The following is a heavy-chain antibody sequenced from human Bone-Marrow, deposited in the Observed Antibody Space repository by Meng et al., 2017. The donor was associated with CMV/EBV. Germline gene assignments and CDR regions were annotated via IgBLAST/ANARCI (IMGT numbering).Heavy chain of an antibody. CDR3: ARDGGYGAGSYHYYYYGMDV. Sequence: GGSLRLSCAASGFTFSSYWMSWVRQAPGKGLEWVSYITSSGNTIYYADSVKGRFTISRDNAKNSLYLQMNSLRAEDTAVYYCARDGGYGAGSYHYYYYGMDVWGQGTTVTVSS. CDR1: GFTFSSYW. CDR2: ITSSGNTI. D-gene: IGHD3-10*01. V-gene: IGHV3-48*04. J-gene: IGHJ6*02.